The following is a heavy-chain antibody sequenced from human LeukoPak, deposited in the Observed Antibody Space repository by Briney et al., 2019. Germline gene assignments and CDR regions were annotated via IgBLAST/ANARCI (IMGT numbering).Heavy chain of an antibody. CDR2: MYVSGSS. CDR3: ARASVLLSADY. CDR1: GDSINNDTYY. V-gene: IGHV4-61*02. D-gene: IGHD3-16*01. Sequence: PSQTLSLTCIVSGDSINNDTYYWSWIRKPAGKRLEWIGRMYVSGSSNYNPSLKSRLTISVDTSKNQFSLNLSSVTAADTAVYYCARASVLLSADYWGQGTLVTVSS. J-gene: IGHJ4*02.